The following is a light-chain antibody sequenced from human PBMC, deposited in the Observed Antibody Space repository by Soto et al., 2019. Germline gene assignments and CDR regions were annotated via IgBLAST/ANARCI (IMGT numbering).Light chain of an antibody. CDR1: GSSIGTNT. J-gene: IGLJ2*01. CDR3: AAWDGSLNNVL. Sequence: QSVLTQPPSASGTPGQRVTISCSGSGSSIGTNTVNWYRQLPGTAPKLHIYGNNQRPSGVPDRFSGFKSGTSASLAISGLQSEDEAEYYCAAWDGSLNNVLFGGGTKVTVL. V-gene: IGLV1-44*01. CDR2: GNN.